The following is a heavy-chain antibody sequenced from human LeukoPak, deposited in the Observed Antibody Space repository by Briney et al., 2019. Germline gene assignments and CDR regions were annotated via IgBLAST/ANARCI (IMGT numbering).Heavy chain of an antibody. Sequence: GGSLRLSCAASGFTFSSYAMHWVRQAPGKGLEWVAVISYDGSNQYYADSVKGRFTISRDNSKNTLYLQMNSLRAEDTAVYYCARDNSGYPDYWGQGTLVTVSS. V-gene: IGHV3-30*04. CDR2: ISYDGSNQ. CDR1: GFTFSSYA. J-gene: IGHJ4*02. D-gene: IGHD5-12*01. CDR3: ARDNSGYPDY.